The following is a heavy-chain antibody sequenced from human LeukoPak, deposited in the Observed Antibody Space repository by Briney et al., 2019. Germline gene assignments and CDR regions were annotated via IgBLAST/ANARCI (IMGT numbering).Heavy chain of an antibody. V-gene: IGHV4-59*13. J-gene: IGHJ6*02. CDR1: GGSIRSYY. D-gene: IGHD3-10*01. CDR2: IYYSGST. CDR3: ARSITMVRGVIISHYGMDV. Sequence: SETLSLTCTVCGGSIRSYYWSWIRQPPRKALEWTGYIYYSGSTNYNPSLKSRVTISVDTSKNQFSLKLSSVTAADTAVYYCARSITMVRGVIISHYGMDVWGQGTTVTVSS.